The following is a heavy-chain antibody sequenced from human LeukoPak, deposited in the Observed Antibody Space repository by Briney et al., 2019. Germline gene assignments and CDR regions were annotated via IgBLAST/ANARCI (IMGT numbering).Heavy chain of an antibody. Sequence: GGTLRLSCAASGFTFSSYGMSWVRQAPGKGLEWVSAISGSGGSTYYADSVKGRFTISRDNSKNTLYLQMNSLRAEDTAVYYCARDWYDNSDAFDIWGQGTMVTVSS. CDR1: GFTFSSYG. CDR3: ARDWYDNSDAFDI. J-gene: IGHJ3*02. CDR2: ISGSGGST. V-gene: IGHV3-23*01. D-gene: IGHD3-9*01.